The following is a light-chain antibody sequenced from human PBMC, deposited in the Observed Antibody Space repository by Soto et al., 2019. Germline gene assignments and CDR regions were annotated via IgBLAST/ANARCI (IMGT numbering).Light chain of an antibody. V-gene: IGKV3-20*01. J-gene: IGKJ1*01. CDR2: GIS. CDR1: QSVNSRY. Sequence: ENALTQSPGTLSLSPEERATRSCRASQSVNSRYLTWYQQKAGQAPRLLIYGISSRPTGIPDRFSGSGSGTDFTLTISRLEPEDFAVYYCQQYGSTPRTFGEGTKVDVK. CDR3: QQYGSTPRT.